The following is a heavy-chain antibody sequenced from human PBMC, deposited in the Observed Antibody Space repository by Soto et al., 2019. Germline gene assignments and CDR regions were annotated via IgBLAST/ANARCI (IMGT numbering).Heavy chain of an antibody. D-gene: IGHD6-19*01. Sequence: PGGSLRLSRAASGFTFSSYGMHWVRQAPGKGLEWVAGITYDGSEKYYVDSVKGRFTISRDISKNTLYLQMNSLRAEDTAVYYCAKEPHSNGWYYFDYWGQGTLVTVSS. CDR2: ITYDGSEK. CDR3: AKEPHSNGWYYFDY. CDR1: GFTFSSYG. J-gene: IGHJ4*02. V-gene: IGHV3-30*18.